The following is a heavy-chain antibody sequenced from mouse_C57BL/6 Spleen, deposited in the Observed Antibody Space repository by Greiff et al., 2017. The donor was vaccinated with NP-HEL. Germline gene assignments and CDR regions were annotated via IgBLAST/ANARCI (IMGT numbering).Heavy chain of an antibody. CDR2: INPSNGGT. V-gene: IGHV1-53*01. CDR1: GYTFTSYW. J-gene: IGHJ2*01. CDR3: ARDGYYVRLFDY. Sequence: QVQLQQSGTELVKPGASVKLSCKASGYTFTSYWMHWVKQRPGQGLEWIGNINPSNGGTNYNEKFKSKATLTVDKSSSTAYMKLSSLTSEDSAVYYGARDGYYVRLFDYWGQGTTLTVSS. D-gene: IGHD2-3*01.